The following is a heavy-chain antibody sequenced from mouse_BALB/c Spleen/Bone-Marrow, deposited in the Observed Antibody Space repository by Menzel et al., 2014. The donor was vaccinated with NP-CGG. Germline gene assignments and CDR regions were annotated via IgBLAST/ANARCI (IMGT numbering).Heavy chain of an antibody. CDR3: ARDENVGIYWYFDV. CDR1: GFTFTDYY. Sequence: EVQGVESGGGSVQPGGSLRLSCATSGFTFTDYYMSWVRQPPGKALAWLGFIRNKAKGYTTDYSASVKGRFTISRDNSQRILYRQMNTLRAEDSATYYCARDENVGIYWYFDVWGAGTTVIVSS. J-gene: IGHJ1*01. V-gene: IGHV7-3*02. CDR2: IRNKAKGYTT.